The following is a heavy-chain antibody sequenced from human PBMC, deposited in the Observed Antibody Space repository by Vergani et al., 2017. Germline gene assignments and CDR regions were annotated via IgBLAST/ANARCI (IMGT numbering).Heavy chain of an antibody. J-gene: IGHJ6*02. D-gene: IGHD6-19*01. CDR3: ARSNREYSSGKPGAPYYYYGMDV. Sequence: QVQLVQSGSELKKPGASVKVSCKASGYTFTGYYMHWVRQAPGQGLEWMGWINPNSGGTNYAQKFQGRVTMTRDTSISTAYMELSRLRSDDTAVYYCARSNREYSSGKPGAPYYYYGMDVWGQGTTVTVSS. CDR1: GYTFTGYY. CDR2: INPNSGGT. V-gene: IGHV1-2*02.